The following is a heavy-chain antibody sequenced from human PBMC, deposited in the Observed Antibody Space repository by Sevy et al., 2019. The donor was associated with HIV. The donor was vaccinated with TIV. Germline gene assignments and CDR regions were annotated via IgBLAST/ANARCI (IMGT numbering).Heavy chain of an antibody. CDR2: ISSSSSTI. D-gene: IGHD3-10*01. J-gene: IGHJ3*02. CDR3: ARDVRVLLWSEDAFDI. V-gene: IGHV3-48*01. CDR1: GFTFSSYS. Sequence: GGSLRLSCAASGFTFSSYSMNWVRQAPGKGLEWVSYISSSSSTIYYADSVKGRFTISRDNAKNSLYLQMNSLRAEDTAVYYCARDVRVLLWSEDAFDIWGQGTMVTVSS.